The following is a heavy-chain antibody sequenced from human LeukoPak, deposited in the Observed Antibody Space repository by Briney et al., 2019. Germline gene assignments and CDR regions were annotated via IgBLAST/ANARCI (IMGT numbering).Heavy chain of an antibody. Sequence: GRSLRLSCAASGFTFSSYGMHWVRQAPGKGLEWVAVIWYDGSNKYYADSVKGRFTISSDNSKNTLYLQMNSLRTEDTAVYYCARDRYCSSTSCYRPPYFDYWGQGTLVTVSS. CDR2: IWYDGSNK. J-gene: IGHJ4*02. CDR1: GFTFSSYG. D-gene: IGHD2-2*02. V-gene: IGHV3-33*01. CDR3: ARDRYCSSTSCYRPPYFDY.